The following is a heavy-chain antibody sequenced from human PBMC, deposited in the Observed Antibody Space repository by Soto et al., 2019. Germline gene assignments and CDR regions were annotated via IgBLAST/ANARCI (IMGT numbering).Heavy chain of an antibody. CDR1: GGSISSSNW. CDR3: ARDLIAAAGILGDTEKSMDV. CDR2: IYHSGST. J-gene: IGHJ6*02. Sequence: SETLSLTCAVSGGSISSSNWWSWVRQPPGKGLEWIGEIYHSGSTNYNPSLKSRVTISVDKSKNQFSLKLSSVTAADTAVYYCARDLIAAAGILGDTEKSMDVWGQGTTVTVSS. D-gene: IGHD6-13*01. V-gene: IGHV4-4*02.